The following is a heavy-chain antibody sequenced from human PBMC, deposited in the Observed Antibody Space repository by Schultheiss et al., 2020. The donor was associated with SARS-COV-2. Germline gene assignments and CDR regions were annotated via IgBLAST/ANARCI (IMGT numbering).Heavy chain of an antibody. V-gene: IGHV4-30-2*01. CDR2: IYHSGST. J-gene: IGHJ3*02. CDR1: GGSISSGGYS. CDR3: ARERLRSWGIDAFDI. D-gene: IGHD3-16*01. Sequence: SETLSLTCAVSGGSISSGGYSWSWIRQPPGKGLEWIGYIYHSGSTYYNPSLKSRVTISVDRSKNQFSLKLSSVTAADTAVYYCARERLRSWGIDAFDIWGQGTMVTVSS.